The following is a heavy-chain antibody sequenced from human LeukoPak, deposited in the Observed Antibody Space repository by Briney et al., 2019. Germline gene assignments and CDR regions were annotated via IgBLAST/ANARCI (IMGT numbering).Heavy chain of an antibody. J-gene: IGHJ5*02. CDR2: IKQDGSEK. Sequence: ANIKQDGSEKYYVDSVKRRFTISRVNAKNSLYLQMNTLRAEDTAMYYCAKDAQPRSRWFDPWGQGTLVTVSS. V-gene: IGHV3-7*03. D-gene: IGHD3-16*01. CDR3: AKDAQPRSRWFDP.